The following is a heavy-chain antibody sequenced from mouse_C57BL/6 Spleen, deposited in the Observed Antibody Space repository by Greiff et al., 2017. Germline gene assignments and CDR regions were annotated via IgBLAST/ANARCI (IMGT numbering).Heavy chain of an antibody. CDR3: ARDWDGYAMDY. Sequence: DVKLVESEGGLVQPGSSMKLSCTASGFTFSDYYMAWVRQVPEKGLEWVANINYDGSSTYYLDSLKSRFIISRDNAKNILYLQMSSLQSEDTATYYCARDWDGYAMDYWGQGTSVTVSS. CDR2: INYDGSST. D-gene: IGHD4-1*01. V-gene: IGHV5-16*01. J-gene: IGHJ4*01. CDR1: GFTFSDYY.